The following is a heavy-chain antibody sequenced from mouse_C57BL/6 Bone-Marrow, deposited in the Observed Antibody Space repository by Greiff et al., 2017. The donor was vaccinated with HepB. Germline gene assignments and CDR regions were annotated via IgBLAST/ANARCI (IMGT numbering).Heavy chain of an antibody. CDR1: GYTFTSYW. CDR3: ARREIYYGPYYYDLDY. J-gene: IGHJ4*01. CDR2: IDPSDSYT. V-gene: IGHV1-69*01. Sequence: QVQLQQPGAELVMPGASVKLSCKASGYTFTSYWMHWVKQRPGQGLEWIGEIDPSDSYTNYNQKFKGKSTLTVDKSSSTAYMQLSSLTSEDSAVYYCARREIYYGPYYYDLDYWGQGTSVTVSS. D-gene: IGHD2-1*01.